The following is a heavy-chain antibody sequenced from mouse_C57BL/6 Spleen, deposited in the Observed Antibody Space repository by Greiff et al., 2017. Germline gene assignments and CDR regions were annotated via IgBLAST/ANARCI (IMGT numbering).Heavy chain of an antibody. D-gene: IGHD1-1*01. CDR3: AREGYYGSSYAMDD. CDR2: IDPSDSET. CDR1: GYTFTSYW. J-gene: IGHJ4*01. Sequence: QVQLQQPGAELVRPGSSVKLSCKASGYTFTSYWMHWVKQRPIQGLEWIGNIDPSDSETHYNQKFKDKATLTVDKSSSTAYMQLSSLTSEDSAVYYCAREGYYGSSYAMDDWGQGTSVTVSS. V-gene: IGHV1-52*01.